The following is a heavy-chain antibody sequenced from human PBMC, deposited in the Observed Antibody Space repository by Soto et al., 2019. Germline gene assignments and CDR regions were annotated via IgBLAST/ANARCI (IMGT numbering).Heavy chain of an antibody. CDR1: EFTFSAHW. D-gene: IGHD1-1*01. CDR3: ARAARDWHGMDS. Sequence: EVQLAESGGGLVQPGGSLRLSCTASEFTFSAHWMHWVRQAPGKGLRWVSRLNEDGSQTDHAESVKGRFAISRDNAKNTLFLPMTSLTGDDTAVSVCARAARDWHGMDSWGQGTLVTVSS. CDR2: LNEDGSQT. V-gene: IGHV3-74*01. J-gene: IGHJ4*02.